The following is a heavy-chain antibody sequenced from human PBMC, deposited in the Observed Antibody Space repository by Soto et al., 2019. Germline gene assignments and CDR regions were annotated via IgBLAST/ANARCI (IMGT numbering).Heavy chain of an antibody. D-gene: IGHD1-26*01. CDR2: ISYDGSNK. J-gene: IGHJ4*02. V-gene: IGHV3-30*18. CDR3: AKGGRWLQYNFNLAY. Sequence: QVQLVESGGGVVQPGRSLRLSCAASGFTFSSYGMHWVRQAPGKGLEWVAVISYDGSNKYYADSVKGRFTISRDNSKNTLYLQMNSLRAEDTAVYYCAKGGRWLQYNFNLAYWGQGTLVTVSS. CDR1: GFTFSSYG.